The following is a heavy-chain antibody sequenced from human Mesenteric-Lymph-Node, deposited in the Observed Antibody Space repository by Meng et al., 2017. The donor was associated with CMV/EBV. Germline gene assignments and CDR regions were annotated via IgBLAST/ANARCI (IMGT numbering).Heavy chain of an antibody. CDR1: GYYFSVFW. Sequence: KVSCKDSGYYFSVFWIGWVRQMPGKGLEWMGITYPDDSDTRYSPSFQGQVTISAGKSISTAYLQWSSLKASDTAMYYCARGGGPMVVTPVGYWGQGTLVTVSS. D-gene: IGHD4-23*01. CDR3: ARGGGPMVVTPVGY. J-gene: IGHJ4*02. V-gene: IGHV5-51*01. CDR2: TYPDDSDT.